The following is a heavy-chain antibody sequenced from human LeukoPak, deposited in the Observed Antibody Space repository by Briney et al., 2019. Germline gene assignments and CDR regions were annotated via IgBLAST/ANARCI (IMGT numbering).Heavy chain of an antibody. Sequence: PSETLSLTCTVSGGSISSYYWSWIRQPAGKGLEWIGRIYTSGSTNYNPSLKSRVTMSVDTSKNQFSLKLRSVTAADTAVYYCARDSVLLWFGELLGRTDANWFDPWGQGTLVTVSS. D-gene: IGHD3-10*01. J-gene: IGHJ5*02. V-gene: IGHV4-4*07. CDR1: GGSISSYY. CDR2: IYTSGST. CDR3: ARDSVLLWFGELLGRTDANWFDP.